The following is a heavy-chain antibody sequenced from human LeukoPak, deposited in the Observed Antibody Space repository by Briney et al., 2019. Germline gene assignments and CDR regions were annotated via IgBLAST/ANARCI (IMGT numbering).Heavy chain of an antibody. CDR3: ARRETYSSSAFDY. CDR2: INHSGST. D-gene: IGHD6-13*01. J-gene: IGHJ4*02. CDR1: GGSFSGYY. Sequence: SETLSLTCAVYGGSFSGYYWSWIRQPPGKGLEWIGEINHSGSTNYNPSLKSRVTISVDTSKNQFSLKLSSVTAADTAVYYCARRETYSSSAFDYWGQGTLVTVSS. V-gene: IGHV4-34*01.